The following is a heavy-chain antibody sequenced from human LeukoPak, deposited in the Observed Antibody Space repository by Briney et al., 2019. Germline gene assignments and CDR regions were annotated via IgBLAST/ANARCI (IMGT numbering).Heavy chain of an antibody. D-gene: IGHD1-26*01. CDR3: ARDRSSGSYFGLDP. J-gene: IGHJ5*02. CDR1: GGSISSSSYY. Sequence: PSETLSLTCTVSGGSISSSSYYWGWIRQPPGKGLEWIGSIYYSGSTYYNPSLKSRVTISVDTSKNQFSLKLNSVTAADTAVYYCARDRSSGSYFGLDPWGQGTLVTVSS. V-gene: IGHV4-39*07. CDR2: IYYSGST.